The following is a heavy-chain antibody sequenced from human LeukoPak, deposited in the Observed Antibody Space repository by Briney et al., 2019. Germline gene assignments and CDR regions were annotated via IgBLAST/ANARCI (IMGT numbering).Heavy chain of an antibody. D-gene: IGHD3-3*01. CDR3: AKDGSYDSYYFDY. Sequence: GGSLRLSCAASGFTFSDHYMDWVRQAPGKGLEWVAVISYDGSNKYYADSVKGRFTISRDNSKNTLYLQMNSLRAEDTAVYYCAKDGSYDSYYFDYWGQGTLVTVSS. CDR1: GFTFSDHY. J-gene: IGHJ4*02. CDR2: ISYDGSNK. V-gene: IGHV3-30*18.